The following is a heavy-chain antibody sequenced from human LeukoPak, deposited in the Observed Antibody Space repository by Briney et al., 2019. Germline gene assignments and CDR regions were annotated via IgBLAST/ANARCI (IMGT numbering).Heavy chain of an antibody. Sequence: SETLSLTCSVSGGSIFSSYWNWIRQPPGKGLEWIGYIYSNGISNYNPSLRSRGTISIAPSKNQFSLRLTSVTAADTAMYYCARRAYYDSSGYHPTAGYFDLWGRGTLVTVSS. CDR2: IYSNGIS. V-gene: IGHV4-4*08. J-gene: IGHJ2*01. D-gene: IGHD3-22*01. CDR1: GGSIFSSY. CDR3: ARRAYYDSSGYHPTAGYFDL.